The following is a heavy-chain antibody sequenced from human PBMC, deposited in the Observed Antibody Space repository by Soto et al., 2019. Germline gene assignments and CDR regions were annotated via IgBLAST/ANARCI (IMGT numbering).Heavy chain of an antibody. CDR1: GYTFTSYY. J-gene: IGHJ4*02. V-gene: IGHV1-46*01. Sequence: QVQLVQSGAEVKKPGASVKVSCKASGYTFTSYYMHWERQAPGQGLEWMGIINPSGGSTSYAQKFQGRVTMTRDSSTSTVYMELSSLRSEDTAVYYCARDHSPIARPLVYWGQGTLVTVSS. CDR3: ARDHSPIARPLVY. D-gene: IGHD6-6*01. CDR2: INPSGGST.